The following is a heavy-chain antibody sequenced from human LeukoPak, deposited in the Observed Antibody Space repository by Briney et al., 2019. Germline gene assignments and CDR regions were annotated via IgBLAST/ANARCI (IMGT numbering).Heavy chain of an antibody. V-gene: IGHV4-39*07. CDR3: ARGIAAVADDY. Sequence: PSETLSLTCTVSGGSISSSSYYWGWIRQSPGKGLEWIGSIYYSGSTYYNPSLKSRVTISVDTSKNQFSLKRSSVTAADTAVYYCARGIAAVADDYWGQGTLVTVSS. D-gene: IGHD6-13*01. CDR2: IYYSGST. J-gene: IGHJ4*02. CDR1: GGSISSSSYY.